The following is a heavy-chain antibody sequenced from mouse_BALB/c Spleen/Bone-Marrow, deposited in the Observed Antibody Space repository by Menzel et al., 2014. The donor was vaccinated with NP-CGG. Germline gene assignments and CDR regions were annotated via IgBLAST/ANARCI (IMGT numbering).Heavy chain of an antibody. CDR3: ARRGSPYYFDY. J-gene: IGHJ2*01. CDR2: IYPNNGGT. V-gene: IGHV1-34*01. Sequence: EVQLQQSGAELVRPGVSVKISCKGSGYTFTDYNMHWVKQSHGKSLEWIGYIYPNNGGTGYNQKFKSKATVTADNSSSTAYMELRSLTSEDSAVYYCARRGSPYYFDYRGQGPTLTVSS. CDR1: GYTFTDYN. D-gene: IGHD1-1*02.